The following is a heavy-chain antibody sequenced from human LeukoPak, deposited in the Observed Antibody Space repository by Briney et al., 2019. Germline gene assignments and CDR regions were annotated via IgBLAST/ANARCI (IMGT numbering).Heavy chain of an antibody. D-gene: IGHD3-10*01. J-gene: IGHJ5*02. Sequence: ASVTVSCKSSGYIFTAHYMHLVRQAPAQGLEWMGWMNANSGDATYAQQVQARVTITSDTSISTAYMELSSLTSDDTAVYYCARPGNWWFDPWGQGTLVTVSS. V-gene: IGHV1-2*02. CDR1: GYIFTAHY. CDR3: ARPGNWWFDP. CDR2: MNANSGDA.